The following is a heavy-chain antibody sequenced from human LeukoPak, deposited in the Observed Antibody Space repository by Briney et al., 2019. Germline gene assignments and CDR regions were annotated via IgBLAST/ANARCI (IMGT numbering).Heavy chain of an antibody. J-gene: IGHJ4*02. V-gene: IGHV3-9*01. CDR3: AKDMLYGSGSSILDY. Sequence: GGSLRLSCAASGFTFDDYAMRWVRQAPGEGLGWVSGISWNSGSIGYADSVKGRFTISRDNAKNSLYLQMNSLRAEDTALYYCAKDMLYGSGSSILDYWGQGTLVTVSS. D-gene: IGHD3-10*01. CDR1: GFTFDDYA. CDR2: ISWNSGSI.